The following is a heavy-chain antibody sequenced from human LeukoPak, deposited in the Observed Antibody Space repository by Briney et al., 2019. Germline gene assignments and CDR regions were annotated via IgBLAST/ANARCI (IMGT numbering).Heavy chain of an antibody. CDR3: ARIADYYDSSGYNSVDY. J-gene: IGHJ4*02. D-gene: IGHD3-22*01. V-gene: IGHV3-53*01. Sequence: GGSLRLSCAASGFTVSSNYINWVRQAPGKGLEWVSIIYSGGSTYYADSVKGRFTISRDNSKNTLYLQMNSLRAEDTAVYYCARIADYYDSSGYNSVDYWGQGTLVTVSS. CDR1: GFTVSSNY. CDR2: IYSGGST.